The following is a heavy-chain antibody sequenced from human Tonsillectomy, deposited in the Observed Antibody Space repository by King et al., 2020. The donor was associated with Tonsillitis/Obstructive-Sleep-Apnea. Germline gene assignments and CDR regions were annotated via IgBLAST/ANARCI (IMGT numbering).Heavy chain of an antibody. CDR3: ARALWIRSAFDI. J-gene: IGHJ3*02. CDR1: GFTFSDYY. V-gene: IGHV3-11*06. CDR2: ISSSSSYT. Sequence: VQLVESGGGLVKPGRSLRLSCAASGFTFSDYYMSWIRQAPGKGLEWVSYISSSSSYTNYADSVKGRFTISRDNAKNSLYLQMNSLRAEDTAVYYCARALWIRSAFDIWGQGTMVTVSS. D-gene: IGHD5-18*01.